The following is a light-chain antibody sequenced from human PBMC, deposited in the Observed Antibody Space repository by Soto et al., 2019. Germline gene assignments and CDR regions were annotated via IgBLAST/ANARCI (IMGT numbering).Light chain of an antibody. V-gene: IGKV1D-13*01. CDR1: QGVSNY. CDR2: DAS. Sequence: AIQLTQSPSSLSASVGDRVSITCRASQGVSNYLAWYQQKPGRGPKLLMGDASILVSGVPSRFSGSGSGTEFTLTITSLQPEDFATYVWQHFNHQIHAITFGQGTRLEVK. CDR3: QHFNHQIHAIT. J-gene: IGKJ5*01.